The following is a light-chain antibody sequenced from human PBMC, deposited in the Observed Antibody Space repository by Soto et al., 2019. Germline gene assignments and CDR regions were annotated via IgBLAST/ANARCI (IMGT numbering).Light chain of an antibody. CDR2: AAS. V-gene: IGKV1-39*01. CDR3: QQRYRTPYT. J-gene: IGKJ2*01. Sequence: DIQMTQSPSSLSASVGDRVTITCRASQSISSYLNWYQQKPGKAPKLLIYAASSLQSGVPSRFSGSGSGTEFTPAITTLEAEDFATYCCQQRYRTPYTYGQGTKLELK. CDR1: QSISSY.